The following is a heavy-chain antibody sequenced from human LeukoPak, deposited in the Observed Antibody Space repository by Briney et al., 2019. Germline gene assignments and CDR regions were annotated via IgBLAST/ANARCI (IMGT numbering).Heavy chain of an antibody. Sequence: GGSLRLSCAASGFTFSDYYMSWIRQAPGKGLEWVSYISSSSSYTNYADSVKGRFTISRDNAKNSLYLQMNSLRAEDTAVYYCAMNYDILTGSPKDDAFDIWGQGTMVTVSS. D-gene: IGHD3-9*01. J-gene: IGHJ3*02. V-gene: IGHV3-11*03. CDR1: GFTFSDYY. CDR3: AMNYDILTGSPKDDAFDI. CDR2: ISSSSSYT.